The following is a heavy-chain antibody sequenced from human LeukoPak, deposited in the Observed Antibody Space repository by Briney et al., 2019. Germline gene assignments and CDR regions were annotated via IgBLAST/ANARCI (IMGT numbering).Heavy chain of an antibody. CDR3: ARGSGWGYYFDY. Sequence: ASVKVSCKASGYTFTSYDINWVRQATGQGLEWMGGIIPIFGTANYAQKFQGRVTITADKSTSTAYMELSSLRSEDTAVYYCARGSGWGYYFDYWGQGTLVTVSS. CDR2: IIPIFGTA. V-gene: IGHV1-69*06. CDR1: GYTFTSYD. D-gene: IGHD6-19*01. J-gene: IGHJ4*02.